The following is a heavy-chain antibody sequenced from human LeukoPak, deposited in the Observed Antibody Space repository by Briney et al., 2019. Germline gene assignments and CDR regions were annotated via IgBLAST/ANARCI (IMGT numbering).Heavy chain of an antibody. CDR3: AIYSSVWRRFDY. CDR1: GYTFTGYY. Sequence: ASVKVSCKASGYTFTGYYMHWVRQAPGQGLEWMGWINPNSGGTNYAQNFLGRVSMTRDTSTSTAYMELSRLRSDDTAVYYCAIYSSVWRRFDYWGQGTLVTVSS. J-gene: IGHJ4*02. CDR2: INPNSGGT. V-gene: IGHV1-2*02. D-gene: IGHD6-19*01.